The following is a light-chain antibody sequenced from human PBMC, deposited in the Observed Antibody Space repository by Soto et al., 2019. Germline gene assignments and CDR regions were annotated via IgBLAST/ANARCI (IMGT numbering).Light chain of an antibody. CDR2: YDD. J-gene: IGLJ3*02. V-gene: IGLV1-36*01. Sequence: QPVLTQPPSVSEAPRQRVTITCSGSTSTIGNNGVSWYQQLPGEAPKLLLYYDDLLSSGVSDRFSASKSGTSASLAISGLQSEDESDYYCAAWDDTLNGVVFGEGTKLTVL. CDR1: TSTIGNNG. CDR3: AAWDDTLNGVV.